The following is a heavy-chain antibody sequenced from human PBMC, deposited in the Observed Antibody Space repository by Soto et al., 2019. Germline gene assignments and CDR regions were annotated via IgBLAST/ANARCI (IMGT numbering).Heavy chain of an antibody. J-gene: IGHJ4*02. CDR2: LNYDGSGT. Sequence: EVQLAESGGTLVQPGGSLRLSCAVSGFTFGAYWMSWVRQSPGKGLEWVAILNYDGSGTYYLDSVRGRFSISRDNIKNLLYLQMNSLRVEDTAVYFCARGGGHNLEYWGQGALVTVS. CDR1: GFTFGAYW. CDR3: ARGGGHNLEY. D-gene: IGHD3-16*01. V-gene: IGHV3-7*03.